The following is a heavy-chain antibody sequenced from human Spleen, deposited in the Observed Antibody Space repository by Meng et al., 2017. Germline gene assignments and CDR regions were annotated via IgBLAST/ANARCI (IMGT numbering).Heavy chain of an antibody. V-gene: IGHV4-4*02. J-gene: IGHJ5*02. D-gene: IGHD3-10*01. Sequence: QVQLQESGPGLGKPSGTLSLNCAVSGGSISSSTWWTWVRQPPGKGLEWIGEVYHSGSTNYNPSLKSRVTMSVDESNNQFSLKLSSVTAADTAVYYCAGFTLIRGIMPWFDPWGQGTLVTVSS. CDR2: VYHSGST. CDR1: GGSISSSTW. CDR3: AGFTLIRGIMPWFDP.